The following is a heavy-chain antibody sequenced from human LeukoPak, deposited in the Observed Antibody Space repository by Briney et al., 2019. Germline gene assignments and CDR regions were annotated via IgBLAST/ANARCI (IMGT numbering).Heavy chain of an antibody. V-gene: IGHV4-59*01. J-gene: IGHJ5*02. CDR1: GGSISSYY. Sequence: SETLSLTCTVSGGSISSYYWSWIRQPPGKGLEWIGYIYYSGSTNYTPSLKSRVTISVDTSKNQFSLKLSSVTAADTAVYYCARDGTHDYSNYGWFDPWGQGTLVTVSS. CDR2: IYYSGST. CDR3: ARDGTHDYSNYGWFDP. D-gene: IGHD4-11*01.